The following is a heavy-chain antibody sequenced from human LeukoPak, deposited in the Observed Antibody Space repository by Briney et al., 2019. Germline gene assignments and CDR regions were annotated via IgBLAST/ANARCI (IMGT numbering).Heavy chain of an antibody. Sequence: PGESLRLSCAASGFTFSDYWMAWVRQAPGKGLEWVANIKQDGSHSYYVDSVRGRFTISRDNAKSSLLLQMNSLRVEDTAVYYCANLWEMGYWGQGTLVTVSS. CDR3: ANLWEMGY. CDR2: IKQDGSHS. CDR1: GFTFSDYW. J-gene: IGHJ4*02. D-gene: IGHD5-24*01. V-gene: IGHV3-7*01.